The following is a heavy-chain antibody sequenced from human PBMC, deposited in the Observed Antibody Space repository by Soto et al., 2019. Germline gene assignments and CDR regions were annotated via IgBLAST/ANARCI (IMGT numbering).Heavy chain of an antibody. V-gene: IGHV3-30-3*01. CDR1: GFTFSSYA. Sequence: QVQLVESGGGVVQPGRSLRLSCAASGFTFSSYAMHWVRQAPDKGLEWVAVISYDGSNKYYADSVKGRFTISRDNSKKTLFLQMNSLRAEDRAVYYGARGLGLDIDYGGQGTLVTVSS. J-gene: IGHJ4*02. D-gene: IGHD3-16*01. CDR2: ISYDGSNK. CDR3: ARGLGLDIDY.